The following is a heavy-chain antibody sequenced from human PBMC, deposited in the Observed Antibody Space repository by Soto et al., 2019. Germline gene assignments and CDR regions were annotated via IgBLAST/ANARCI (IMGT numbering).Heavy chain of an antibody. CDR1: GFTFSSYA. V-gene: IGHV3-23*01. CDR2: ISGSGGST. Sequence: GGSLRLSCAVSGFTFSSYAMSWVRQAPGKGLEWVSAISGSGGSTYYADSVKGRFTISRDNSKNTLYLQMNSLRAEDTAVYYCAKELSSSGWEALDGMDVWGQGTTVTVSS. D-gene: IGHD6-19*01. CDR3: AKELSSSGWEALDGMDV. J-gene: IGHJ6*02.